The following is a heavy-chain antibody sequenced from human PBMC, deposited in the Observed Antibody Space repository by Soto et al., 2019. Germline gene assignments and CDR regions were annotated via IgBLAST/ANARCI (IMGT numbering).Heavy chain of an antibody. CDR1: GYTFTSYA. Sequence: ASVKVSCKASGYTFTSYAMHWVRQAPGQRLEWMGWINAGNGNTKYSQKFQGRVTITRDTSASTAYMELSSLRSEDTAVCYCARSTMVRGVTPWGQGTLVTVSS. CDR2: INAGNGNT. CDR3: ARSTMVRGVTP. D-gene: IGHD3-10*01. V-gene: IGHV1-3*01. J-gene: IGHJ5*02.